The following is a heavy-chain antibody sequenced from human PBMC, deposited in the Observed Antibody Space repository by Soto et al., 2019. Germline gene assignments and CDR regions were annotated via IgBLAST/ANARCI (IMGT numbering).Heavy chain of an antibody. CDR3: AGGSYDFWSGYN. Sequence: SETLSLTCTVSGGSISSGGYYSSWIRQHPGQGLEWIGYIYYSGSAYYYNPSLRSRVSISIDTPKNQFSLELSSVTAADTAVYYCAGGSYDFWSGYNWGQGTLVTVS. D-gene: IGHD3-3*01. J-gene: IGHJ1*01. V-gene: IGHV4-31*03. CDR2: IYYSGSAY. CDR1: GGSISSGGYY.